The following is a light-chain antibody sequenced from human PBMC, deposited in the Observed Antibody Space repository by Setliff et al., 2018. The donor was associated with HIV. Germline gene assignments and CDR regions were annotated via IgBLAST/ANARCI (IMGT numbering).Light chain of an antibody. J-gene: IGLJ3*02. V-gene: IGLV2-14*03. Sequence: VGGYDYVAWYQQHPGKTPELLIFDVHNRPSGVSHRFSGSKSGNTASLTISGLQAEDEADYYCSSYTASRALVFGGGTKVTVL. CDR2: DVH. CDR3: SSYTASRALV. CDR1: VGGYDY.